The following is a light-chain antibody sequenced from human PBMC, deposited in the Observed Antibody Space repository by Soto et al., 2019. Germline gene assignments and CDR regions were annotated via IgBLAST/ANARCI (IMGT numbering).Light chain of an antibody. V-gene: IGLV4-60*02. J-gene: IGLJ3*02. CDR2: LERSGNY. CDR1: SGHSNYI. Sequence: QSVLTQSSSASASLGSSVKLTCTLSSGHSNYIIAWHQQQPGMAPRHLLKLERSGNYNKGSGVPYRFSGSSSGSDLYRTNPNLHFEDEADYFFGTWDTNAWVFGGGTKLTVL. CDR3: GTWDTNAWV.